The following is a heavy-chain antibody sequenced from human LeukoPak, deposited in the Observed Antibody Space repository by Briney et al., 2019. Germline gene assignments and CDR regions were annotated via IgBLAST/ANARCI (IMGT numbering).Heavy chain of an antibody. Sequence: LGESLKISCKGSGYSFTSYWIGWVRQLPGKGLEWMGIIYPGDSDTRYSPSFQGQVTISADKSISTAYLQWSSLKASDTAMYYCARRGWGTDSSGWFVYWGQGTLVTVSS. D-gene: IGHD6-19*01. CDR2: IYPGDSDT. CDR1: GYSFTSYW. J-gene: IGHJ5*01. CDR3: ARRGWGTDSSGWFVY. V-gene: IGHV5-51*01.